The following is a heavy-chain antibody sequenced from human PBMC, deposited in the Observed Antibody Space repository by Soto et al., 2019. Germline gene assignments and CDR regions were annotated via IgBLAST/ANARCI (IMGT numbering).Heavy chain of an antibody. CDR1: GGTFSSYA. D-gene: IGHD6-19*01. V-gene: IGHV1-69*19. Sequence: QVQLVQSGAEVKKPGSSVKVSCKASGGTFSSYAISWVRQAPGQGLEWMGGIIPIFGTANYAQKFQGRDTITKDEATSRANMKLSSMSTEDTDMYYCAREGDMGYSSGWHGGDAFDIWGQGTMVTVSS. CDR3: AREGDMGYSSGWHGGDAFDI. J-gene: IGHJ3*02. CDR2: IIPIFGTA.